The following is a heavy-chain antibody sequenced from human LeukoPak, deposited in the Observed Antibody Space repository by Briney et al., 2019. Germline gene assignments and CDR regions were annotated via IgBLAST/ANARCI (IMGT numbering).Heavy chain of an antibody. D-gene: IGHD3-16*02. CDR3: ARDYYDYVWGSYPIFDY. V-gene: IGHV3-30-3*01. Sequence: GGSLRLSCAASAFPFSSYAMHWVRQPPGKGLDWVAHISYDGSNKYYADSVKGRFTISRDNSKNTLYLEMNSLRAEDTAMYYCARDYYDYVWGSYPIFDYWGQGTLVTVSS. CDR2: ISYDGSNK. CDR1: AFPFSSYA. J-gene: IGHJ4*02.